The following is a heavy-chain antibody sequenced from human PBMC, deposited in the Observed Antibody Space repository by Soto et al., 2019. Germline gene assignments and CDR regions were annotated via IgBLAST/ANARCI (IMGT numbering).Heavy chain of an antibody. J-gene: IGHJ3*02. CDR2: IYHSGST. Sequence: QLQLQQSGSGLVTPSQTLSLTCAVSGGSISSGGYSWNWIRQPPGKGLEWIGNIYHSGSTYYNASLKSRVTISVDGSKNQSSLKLSSLTAAATAVYYWRRGDYANAFDIWGQGTRVTVSS. D-gene: IGHD4-17*01. V-gene: IGHV4-30-2*01. CDR1: GGSISSGGYS. CDR3: RRGDYANAFDI.